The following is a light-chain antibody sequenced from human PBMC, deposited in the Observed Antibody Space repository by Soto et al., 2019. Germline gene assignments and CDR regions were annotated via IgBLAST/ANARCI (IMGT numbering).Light chain of an antibody. Sequence: QSVLTQPASVSGSPGQSITISCAGTSSDVGGYNYVSWYQQHPGKAPKLMIYDVSNRPSGVSNRFSASKSGNTASLTISGLQAEGEADYYCSSYTSSSTRVFGTGTKLTVL. J-gene: IGLJ1*01. CDR1: SSDVGGYNY. V-gene: IGLV2-14*03. CDR3: SSYTSSSTRV. CDR2: DVS.